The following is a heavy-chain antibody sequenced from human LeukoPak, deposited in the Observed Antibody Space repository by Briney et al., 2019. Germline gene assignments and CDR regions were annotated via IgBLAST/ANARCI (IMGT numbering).Heavy chain of an antibody. Sequence: SETLSLTCAVSGGSISSSNRWSWVRQPPGKGLAWIGEIYHSGSTNYNPSLKSRVTISVDKSKNQFSLKLSSVTAADTAVYYCARANCSGGSCYSGRIDYWGQGTLVTVSS. V-gene: IGHV4-4*02. J-gene: IGHJ4*02. D-gene: IGHD2-15*01. CDR3: ARANCSGGSCYSGRIDY. CDR1: GGSISSSNR. CDR2: IYHSGST.